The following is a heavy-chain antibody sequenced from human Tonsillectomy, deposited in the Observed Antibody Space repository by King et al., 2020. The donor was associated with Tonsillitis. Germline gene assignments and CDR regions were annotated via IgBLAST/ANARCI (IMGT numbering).Heavy chain of an antibody. Sequence: VQLVESGGGLVQPGGSLRLSCAASGFTFSSFAMNWVRQAPGKGLAWVSTISGSGGSTYYADSVKGRFIISRDNSKNTLYLQMDSLRAEDTAVYYCAKGGSGWYGGLDYWGQGTLVTVSS. CDR2: ISGSGGST. V-gene: IGHV3-23*04. D-gene: IGHD6-19*01. CDR3: AKGGSGWYGGLDY. J-gene: IGHJ4*02. CDR1: GFTFSSFA.